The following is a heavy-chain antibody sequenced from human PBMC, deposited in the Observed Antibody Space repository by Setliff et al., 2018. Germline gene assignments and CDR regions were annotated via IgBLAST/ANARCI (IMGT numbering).Heavy chain of an antibody. CDR2: IYYSGST. D-gene: IGHD3-3*01. V-gene: IGHV4-39*07. CDR1: GGSISSSSYY. J-gene: IGHJ4*02. CDR3: ARERTYYNFWSGYSDY. Sequence: SETLSLTCTVSGGSISSSSYYWGWIRQPPGKGLEWIGSIYYSGSTYYNPSLKSRVTISVDTSKNQFSLKLSSVTAADTAVYYCARERTYYNFWSGYSDYWGRGTLVTVSS.